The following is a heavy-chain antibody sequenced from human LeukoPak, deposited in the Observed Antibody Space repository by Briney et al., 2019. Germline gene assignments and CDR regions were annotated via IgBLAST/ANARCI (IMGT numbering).Heavy chain of an antibody. CDR1: GFTFSSYS. D-gene: IGHD2-2*01. J-gene: IGHJ4*02. CDR2: ISSSSSYI. V-gene: IGHV3-21*01. CDR3: ARDPTHLSVPVGGNY. Sequence: GESLKISCAASGFTFSSYSMNWGRQAPGKGLEWVSSISSSSSYIYYTDSVKGRFTISRDNAKNSLYLQMNSLRAEDTAVDYCARDPTHLSVPVGGNYWGQGTLVTVSS.